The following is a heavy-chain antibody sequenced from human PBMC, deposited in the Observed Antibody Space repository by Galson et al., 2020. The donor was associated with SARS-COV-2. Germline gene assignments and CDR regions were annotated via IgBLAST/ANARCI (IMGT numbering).Heavy chain of an antibody. CDR2: ISGSGGST. CDR3: VKTQTVGNAFDI. CDR1: GFTFSSYA. J-gene: IGHJ3*02. D-gene: IGHD4-17*01. Sequence: TGGSLRLSCAASGFTFSSYAMSWVRQAPGKGLEWVSAISGSGGSTYYADSVKGRFTISRDNSKNTLYLQMNSLRAEDTAVYYCVKTQTVGNAFDIWGQGTMVTVSS. V-gene: IGHV3-23*01.